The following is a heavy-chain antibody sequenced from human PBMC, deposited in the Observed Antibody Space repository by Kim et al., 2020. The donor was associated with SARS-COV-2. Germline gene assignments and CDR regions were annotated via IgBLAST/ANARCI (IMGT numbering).Heavy chain of an antibody. J-gene: IGHJ5*02. Sequence: YADSAKGRFTISRNNAKTSLYLQMNSLRAEDTAVYYCARGDSSGLNWFDPWGQGTLVTVSS. D-gene: IGHD3-22*01. V-gene: IGHV3-11*04. CDR3: ARGDSSGLNWFDP.